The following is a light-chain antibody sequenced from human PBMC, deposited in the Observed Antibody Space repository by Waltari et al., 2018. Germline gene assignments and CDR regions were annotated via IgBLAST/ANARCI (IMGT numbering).Light chain of an antibody. Sequence: DIQMTQSPSSLSASVGDRVTLTCRASQGISNYLVWYQQKPGKVPKLLIHTASTLQSGVPSRFSGSGSGTDFTLTISSLQPEDVATYYCQKYNNAPWTFGQGTKVEIK. V-gene: IGKV1-27*01. CDR2: TAS. CDR1: QGISNY. CDR3: QKYNNAPWT. J-gene: IGKJ1*01.